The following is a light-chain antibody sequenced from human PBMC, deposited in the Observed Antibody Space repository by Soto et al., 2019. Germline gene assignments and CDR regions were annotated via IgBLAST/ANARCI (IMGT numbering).Light chain of an antibody. J-gene: IGKJ4*01. CDR2: GAS. CDR3: QQYSAYPLS. CDR1: QTVSHSY. Sequence: EIVMTQSPATLSVSPGGRATLSCRASQTVSHSYLAWYQQKFGQAPRLLIYGASSRATATPDRFRGSGSGTDFTLTINRLEPEDFALYYCQQYSAYPLSFGGGTKVDIK. V-gene: IGKV3-20*01.